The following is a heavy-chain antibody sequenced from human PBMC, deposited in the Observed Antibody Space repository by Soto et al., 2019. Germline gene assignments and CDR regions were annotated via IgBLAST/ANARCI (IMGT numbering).Heavy chain of an antibody. Sequence: VASVKVSCKASGYTFTSYDINWVRQATGQGLEWMGWMNPNSGNTGYAQKFQGRVTMTRNTSISTAYMELSSLRSEDTAVYYCARELRYGGNYYYYYGMDVWGQGTTVTVSS. J-gene: IGHJ6*02. CDR1: GYTFTSYD. CDR3: ARELRYGGNYYYYYGMDV. CDR2: MNPNSGNT. D-gene: IGHD2-15*01. V-gene: IGHV1-8*01.